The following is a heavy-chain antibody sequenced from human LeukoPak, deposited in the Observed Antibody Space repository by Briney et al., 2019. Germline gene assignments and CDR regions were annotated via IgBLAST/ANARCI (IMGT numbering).Heavy chain of an antibody. CDR1: GGSFSGYY. J-gene: IGHJ4*02. CDR2: INHSGST. CDR3: ARGGGYDYVWGSYRWTYFDY. D-gene: IGHD3-16*02. Sequence: PSETPSLTCAVYGGSFSGYYWSWIRQPPGKGLEWIGEINHSGSTNYNPSLKSRVTISVDTSKNQFSLKLSSMTAADTAVYYCARGGGYDYVWGSYRWTYFDYWGQGTLVTVSS. V-gene: IGHV4-34*01.